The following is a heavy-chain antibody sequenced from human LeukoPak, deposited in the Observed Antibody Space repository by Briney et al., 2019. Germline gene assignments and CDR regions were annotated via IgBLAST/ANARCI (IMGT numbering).Heavy chain of an antibody. Sequence: SETLFLTCTVSGGSISSSSYYWGWIRQPPGKGLEWIGSIYYSGSTYYNPSLKSRVTISVDTSKNQFSLKLSSVTAADTAVYYCAGVGRRGYSYGSRYYFDYWGQGTLVTVSS. V-gene: IGHV4-39*07. CDR3: AGVGRRGYSYGSRYYFDY. CDR2: IYYSGST. J-gene: IGHJ4*02. D-gene: IGHD5-18*01. CDR1: GGSISSSSYY.